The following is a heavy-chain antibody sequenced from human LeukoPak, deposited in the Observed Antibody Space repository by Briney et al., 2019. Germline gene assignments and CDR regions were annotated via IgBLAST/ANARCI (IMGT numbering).Heavy chain of an antibody. CDR1: GGSFSGDY. D-gene: IGHD2-8*02. J-gene: IGHJ4*02. CDR3: AGTPQLTAIGLGYFDY. Sequence: SETLSLTCAVYGGSFSGDYWSWIRQPPGKGLEWIGEINHSGSTNYNPSLKSRVTISVDTSKSQFSLKLSSVTAADTAVYYCAGTPQLTAIGLGYFDYWGQGTLVTVSS. V-gene: IGHV4-34*01. CDR2: INHSGST.